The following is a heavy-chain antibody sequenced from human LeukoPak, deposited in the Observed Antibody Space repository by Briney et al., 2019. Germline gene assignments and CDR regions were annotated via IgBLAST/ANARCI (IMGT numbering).Heavy chain of an antibody. CDR3: ARDRYRDSRSIDCGMDV. CDR2: ISSSVSTI. CDR1: GFAFSSYE. Sequence: PGGSLRLSCVASGFAFSSYEMNWVRQAPGKGLEWVSYISSSVSTIYYADSVKGRFTISRDNAKNSLFLQMNSLRAEDTAVYYCARDRYRDSRSIDCGMDVWGQGTTVTVSS. D-gene: IGHD6-13*01. J-gene: IGHJ6*02. V-gene: IGHV3-48*03.